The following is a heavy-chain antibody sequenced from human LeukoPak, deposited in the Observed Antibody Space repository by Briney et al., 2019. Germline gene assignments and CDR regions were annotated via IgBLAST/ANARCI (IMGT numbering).Heavy chain of an antibody. D-gene: IGHD4-11*01. CDR1: GGTFSSYA. Sequence: SVKVSCKASGGTFSSYAISWVRQAPGQGLEWMGGIIPIFGTANYAQKFQGRVTITTDESTSTAYMELSGLRSEDTAVYYCARGDYSNGYYFDYWGQGTLVTVSS. V-gene: IGHV1-69*05. CDR2: IIPIFGTA. J-gene: IGHJ4*02. CDR3: ARGDYSNGYYFDY.